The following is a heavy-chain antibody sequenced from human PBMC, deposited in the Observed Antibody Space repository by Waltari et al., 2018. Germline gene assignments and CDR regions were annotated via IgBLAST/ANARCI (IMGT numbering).Heavy chain of an antibody. V-gene: IGHV5-51*03. CDR3: ARLQRDGGNSGVDY. Sequence: EVQLVQSGAEVKKPGESLKISCKGSGYSFTSYWIGWVGQSPGQGLDGIGFICPGDSASQYSPSLQAQVTISADNSISTAYLPWSSLMASDTAMYYCARLQRDGGNSGVDYWGHGTLVTVSS. J-gene: IGHJ4*01. CDR1: GYSFTSYW. CDR2: ICPGDSAS. D-gene: IGHD4-4*01.